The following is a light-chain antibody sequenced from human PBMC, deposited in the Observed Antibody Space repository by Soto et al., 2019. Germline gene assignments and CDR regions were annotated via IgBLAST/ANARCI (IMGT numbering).Light chain of an antibody. V-gene: IGKV1-5*03. CDR3: QQYKSFSLT. J-gene: IGKJ4*01. CDR1: QSINNW. Sequence: DIQMTQSPSTLSASVGDRVTITCRASQSINNWLAWCQQKPGKAPKLLIYKTSDLESGVPSRFSGSGSGTEFSLTISSLQPDDFATYYCQQYKSFSLTFGGGTKVDIK. CDR2: KTS.